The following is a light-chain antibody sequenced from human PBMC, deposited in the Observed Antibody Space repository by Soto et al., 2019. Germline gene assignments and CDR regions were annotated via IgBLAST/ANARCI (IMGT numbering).Light chain of an antibody. V-gene: IGKV1-39*01. CDR2: AAS. J-gene: IGKJ1*01. CDR3: QQTYILPRT. CDR1: QSIATY. Sequence: DIQMTQSPSSLSASVGDRVTITCRTSQSIATYLNWYQQKPGKAPKPLIYAASNLQSGVPSRFSGSGSGTDVTLTINSLEPEDFATYFCQQTYILPRTFGQGTKVEIK.